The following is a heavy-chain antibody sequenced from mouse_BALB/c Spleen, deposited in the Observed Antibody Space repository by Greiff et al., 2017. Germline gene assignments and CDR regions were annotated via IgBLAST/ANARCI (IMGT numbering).Heavy chain of an antibody. CDR2: ISSGGSYT. CDR1: GFTFSSYT. Sequence: EVMLVESGGGLVKPGGSLKLSCAASGFTFSSYTMSWVRQTPEKRLEWVATISSGGSYTYYPDSVKGRFTISRDNAKNTLYLQMSSLKSEDTAMYYCTRDGDGHCDYWGQGTTLTVSS. CDR3: TRDGDGHCDY. V-gene: IGHV5-6-4*01. D-gene: IGHD1-1*01. J-gene: IGHJ2*01.